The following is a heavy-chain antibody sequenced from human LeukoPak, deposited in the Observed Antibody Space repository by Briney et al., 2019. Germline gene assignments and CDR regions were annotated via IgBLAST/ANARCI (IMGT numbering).Heavy chain of an antibody. Sequence: GESLKISCQGSGYSFRSFYIAWVRQKPGKGLEWMGVIFPGDSDTTYSPSFQGQVSVSVDKSITTAFLQWNSLRASDTAIYYCARLVGSAWDSSDIWGQGTMVTVSS. CDR1: GYSFRSFY. CDR3: ARLVGSAWDSSDI. D-gene: IGHD6-19*01. V-gene: IGHV5-51*01. J-gene: IGHJ3*02. CDR2: IFPGDSDT.